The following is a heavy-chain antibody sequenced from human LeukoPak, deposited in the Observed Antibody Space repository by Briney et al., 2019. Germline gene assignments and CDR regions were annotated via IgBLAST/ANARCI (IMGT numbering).Heavy chain of an antibody. Sequence: GGSLRLSCAASGFTFSSYSMNWVRQAPGKGLEWVSYISSSSSTIYYADSVKGRFTISRDNAKNSLYLQMNSLRAEDTAVYYCARTSAGIVVVPAATAGHLDVWGKGTTVTVSS. CDR2: ISSSSSTI. CDR3: ARTSAGIVVVPAATAGHLDV. CDR1: GFTFSSYS. D-gene: IGHD2-2*01. J-gene: IGHJ6*04. V-gene: IGHV3-48*04.